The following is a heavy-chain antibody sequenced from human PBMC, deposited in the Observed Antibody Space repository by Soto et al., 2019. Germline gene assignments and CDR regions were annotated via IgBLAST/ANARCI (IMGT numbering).Heavy chain of an antibody. Sequence: QVQLQESGPGLVKPSETLSLTCTVSGGSISNYYWTWIRQPPGKGLEWIAYIYYTGITNYNPSLKSRVTISGDTSKTQFSLKLSSVTAADTAVYYCARAVNDFWSGYSYYFDYWGQGTRVTVSS. CDR2: IYYTGIT. CDR3: ARAVNDFWSGYSYYFDY. V-gene: IGHV4-59*01. D-gene: IGHD3-3*01. J-gene: IGHJ4*02. CDR1: GGSISNYY.